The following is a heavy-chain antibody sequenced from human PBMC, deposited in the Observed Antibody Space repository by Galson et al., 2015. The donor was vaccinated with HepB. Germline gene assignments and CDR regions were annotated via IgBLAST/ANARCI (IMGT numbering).Heavy chain of an antibody. Sequence: PALVKPPQTLTLTCTFSGFSLRTSGMCVSWIRQPPGKALEWLALIDWDDDKYYSTSLKTRLTISKDTSKNQVVLTMTNMDPVDTATYYCARTVEMATPAGDDAFDIWGQGTMVTVSS. V-gene: IGHV2-70*01. CDR1: GFSLRTSGMC. CDR3: ARTVEMATPAGDDAFDI. D-gene: IGHD5-24*01. CDR2: IDWDDDK. J-gene: IGHJ3*02.